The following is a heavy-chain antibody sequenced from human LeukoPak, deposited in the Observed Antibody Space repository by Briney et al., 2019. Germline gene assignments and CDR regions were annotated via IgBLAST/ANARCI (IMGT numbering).Heavy chain of an antibody. J-gene: IGHJ4*02. CDR2: ISGSGGST. V-gene: IGHV3-23*01. Sequence: GGSLRLSCAASGFAFSCYAMSWVRQAPGKGLEWISAISGSGGSTYYADSVKGRFTISRDNSKNMLYLQMNSLRAEDTAVYYCAKEVELVVTAIRDYWGQGTLVTVSS. CDR3: AKEVELVVTAIRDY. CDR1: GFAFSCYA. D-gene: IGHD2-21*02.